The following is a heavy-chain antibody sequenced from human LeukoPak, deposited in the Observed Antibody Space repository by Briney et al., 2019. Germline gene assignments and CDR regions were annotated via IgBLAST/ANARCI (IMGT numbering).Heavy chain of an antibody. CDR1: GFTFSDYD. J-gene: IGHJ6*02. CDR3: TKAGSWHYGVDV. D-gene: IGHD3-10*01. Sequence: GGSLRLSCAASGFTFSDYDMHWVRQTTGKGLEWVSAIGTAGDTYYLGSVKGRFTISRENAKNSLYLQMNSLRDGDTAVYYCTKAGSWHYGVDVWGQGTTVTVSS. CDR2: IGTAGDT. V-gene: IGHV3-13*01.